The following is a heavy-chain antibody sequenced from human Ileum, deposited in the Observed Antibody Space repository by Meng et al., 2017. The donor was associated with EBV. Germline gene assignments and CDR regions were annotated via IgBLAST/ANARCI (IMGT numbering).Heavy chain of an antibody. CDR2: MSDSGIT. J-gene: IGHJ4*02. CDR1: GGSISVINW. V-gene: IGHV4-4*02. Sequence: VRPQESGPVLLNPSGTLSLPFAVSGGSISVINWWSWVRQSPEKGLEWIGEMSDSGITHYNPSLKSRVTISADKSNNQFSLKLTSVTSADTAVYFCAKNGEKYFEYWGQGTLVTVSS. CDR3: AKNGEKYFEY.